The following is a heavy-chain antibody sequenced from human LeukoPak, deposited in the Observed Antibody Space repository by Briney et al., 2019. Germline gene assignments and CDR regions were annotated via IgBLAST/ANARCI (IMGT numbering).Heavy chain of an antibody. CDR2: IYSGGST. J-gene: IGHJ6*02. CDR3: ARERVVGVYRINYYYYGMDV. V-gene: IGHV3-53*01. D-gene: IGHD1-26*01. Sequence: GGSLRLSCAASGFTVSSNYMSWVRQAPGKGLEWVTVIYSGGSTYYADSVRGRFTISRDNSKNTLYLQMNSLRAEDTAVYYCARERVVGVYRINYYYYGMDVWGQGTTVTVSS. CDR1: GFTVSSNY.